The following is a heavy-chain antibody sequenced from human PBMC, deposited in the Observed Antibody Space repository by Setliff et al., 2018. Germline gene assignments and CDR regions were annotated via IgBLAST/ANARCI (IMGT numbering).Heavy chain of an antibody. CDR2: IFMSGST. CDR3: VRAPVYCSGDCYPRWFDP. V-gene: IGHV4-61*09. J-gene: IGHJ5*02. Sequence: SETLSLTCSVSGDSLDSIDNGNQFWGWIRQPSGKGLEWIGQIFMSGSTDYDPSFGSRVSISLDLSRNKFFLYLGSVTAADTAVYYCVRAPVYCSGDCYPRWFDPWGQGILVTVSS. D-gene: IGHD2-21*01. CDR1: GDSLDSIDNGNQF.